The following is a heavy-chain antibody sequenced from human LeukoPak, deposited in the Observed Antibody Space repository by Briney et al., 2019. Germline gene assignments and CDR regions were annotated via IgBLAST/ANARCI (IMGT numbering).Heavy chain of an antibody. CDR2: IYPGDSNT. D-gene: IGHD3-3*01. CDR3: ARGKYFGVAPLDY. CDR1: GYSFTTYW. V-gene: IGHV5-51*01. J-gene: IGHJ4*02. Sequence: GESLQISCEGSGYSFTTYWIGWVRQMPGKGLEWMGIIYPGDSNTRYSPSFQGQVTISADKSISTAYLQWSSLKASDTAMYYCARGKYFGVAPLDYWGQGTLVTVSS.